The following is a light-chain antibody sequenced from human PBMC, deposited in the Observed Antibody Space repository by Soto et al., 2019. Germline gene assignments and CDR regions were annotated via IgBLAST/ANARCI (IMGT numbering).Light chain of an antibody. CDR1: ALPKQY. CDR2: QDT. Sequence: SYELTQPPSVSVSPGQTARITCSGGALPKQYAYWYQRKPGQAPVLVIYQDTERPSGIPERFSGSTSGTTVTLTISGVQADDEADYFCQSADRSGTYPVFGGGTKLTVL. CDR3: QSADRSGTYPV. J-gene: IGLJ2*01. V-gene: IGLV3-25*03.